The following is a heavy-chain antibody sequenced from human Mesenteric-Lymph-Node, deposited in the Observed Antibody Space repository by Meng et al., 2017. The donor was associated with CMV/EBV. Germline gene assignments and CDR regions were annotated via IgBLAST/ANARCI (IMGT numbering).Heavy chain of an antibody. Sequence: NVSCKASGYTFTAYYSHWVRQAPGQGLEWMGRINPNSGGTSYAQKFQGRVTVTRDTSISTAYMALNKLRSDDTAIYYCANEGEGFHLSSWGLGTLVTVS. CDR2: INPNSGGT. CDR1: GYTFTAYY. D-gene: IGHD3-10*01. CDR3: ANEGEGFHLSS. J-gene: IGHJ5*02. V-gene: IGHV1-2*02.